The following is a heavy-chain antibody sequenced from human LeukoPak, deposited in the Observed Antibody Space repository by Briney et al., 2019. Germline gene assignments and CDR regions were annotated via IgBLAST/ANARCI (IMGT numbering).Heavy chain of an antibody. Sequence: PGGSLRLSCAASGFTFSPHAMHWVRQAPGKGLKWVAVISSDGSDKYYADSVQGRFTISRDNAMNSPHLQMNSLRDEDTAMYYCARSVEGAFDFWGQGTLVTVSS. D-gene: IGHD6-19*01. J-gene: IGHJ4*02. CDR1: GFTFSPHA. V-gene: IGHV3-30-3*01. CDR2: ISSDGSDK. CDR3: ARSVEGAFDF.